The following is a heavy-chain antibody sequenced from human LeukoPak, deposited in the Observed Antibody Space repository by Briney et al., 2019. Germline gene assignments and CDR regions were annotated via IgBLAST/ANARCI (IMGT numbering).Heavy chain of an antibody. Sequence: SQTLSLTCVVSGDSVSNNSAVWNWIRQSPSRGLEWVVRTYYRSNWYDSYSVSVKSRITINPHTSKNHFSLHLNSVTPEDTAVYYCARETSGSWYAYWGQGILVTVSS. CDR3: ARETSGSWYAY. D-gene: IGHD6-13*01. CDR1: GDSVSNNSAV. CDR2: TYYRSNWYD. J-gene: IGHJ4*02. V-gene: IGHV6-1*01.